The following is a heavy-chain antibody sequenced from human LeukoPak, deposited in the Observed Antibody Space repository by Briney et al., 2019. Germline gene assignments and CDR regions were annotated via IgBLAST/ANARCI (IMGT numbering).Heavy chain of an antibody. D-gene: IGHD3-16*01. CDR2: INHSGGT. CDR3: ARTRGRIMITFGGVHFDY. V-gene: IGHV4-34*01. CDR1: GGSFSGYY. Sequence: SETLSLTCAVYGGSFSGYYWSWIREPPGKGLEWIGEINHSGGTNYNPSLKSRVTISVDTSKNQFSLKLSSVTAADTAVYYCARTRGRIMITFGGVHFDYWGQGTLVTVSS. J-gene: IGHJ4*02.